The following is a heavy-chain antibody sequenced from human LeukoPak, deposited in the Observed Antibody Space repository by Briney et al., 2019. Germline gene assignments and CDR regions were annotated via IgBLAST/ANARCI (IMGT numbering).Heavy chain of an antibody. CDR3: AKLVRYDSSGYSDY. Sequence: GGSLRVSCAASGFTFTGYAMSWVRQAPGQGLEWVSPINGSGGGTYYAQTVQGRFTISRDTSKSTPYMQMSSLRAEDTAVYYCAKLVRYDSSGYSDYWGQGTLVTVSS. D-gene: IGHD3-22*01. V-gene: IGHV3-23*01. CDR2: INGSGGGT. CDR1: GFTFTGYA. J-gene: IGHJ4*02.